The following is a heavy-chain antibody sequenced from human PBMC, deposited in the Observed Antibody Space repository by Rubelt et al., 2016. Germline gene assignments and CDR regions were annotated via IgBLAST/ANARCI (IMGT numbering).Heavy chain of an antibody. CDR2: ISAYNDDT. J-gene: IGHJ5*02. CDR1: GYTFTSYG. V-gene: IGHV1-18*01. CDR3: ARVMITFGGVIEVGWFDP. D-gene: IGHD3-16*02. Sequence: QLQLVQSGAEVKKPGASVKVSCKASGYTFTSYGISWVRQAPGHGLEWMGWISAYNDDTKYAQKLQGRVTMTTDTSTSTAYMELRSLRSDDTAVYYCARVMITFGGVIEVGWFDPWGQGTLVTVSS.